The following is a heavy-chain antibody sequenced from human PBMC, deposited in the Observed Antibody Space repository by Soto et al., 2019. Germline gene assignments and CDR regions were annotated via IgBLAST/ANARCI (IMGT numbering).Heavy chain of an antibody. CDR1: GFTFSNYP. CDR2: ISSDGTKA. J-gene: IGHJ4*02. Sequence: GGSLRLSCAASGFTFSNYPLHWVRQAPGKGLQWVALISSDGTKAYYADSEKGRFAVSRENSMNTLYLEMNSLRPEDTAVYYCARDLRLGGAPKGSFDYWGQGTLVTVSS. D-gene: IGHD1-26*01. V-gene: IGHV3-30*09. CDR3: ARDLRLGGAPKGSFDY.